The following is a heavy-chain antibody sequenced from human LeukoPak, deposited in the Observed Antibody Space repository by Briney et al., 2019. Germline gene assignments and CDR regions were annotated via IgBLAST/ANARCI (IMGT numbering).Heavy chain of an antibody. CDR2: ISGSGGST. CDR3: AKARSNGDAFDY. D-gene: IGHD4-17*01. J-gene: IGHJ4*02. Sequence: GGSLRLXCAASGFTFSSYAMSWVRQAPGKGLEWVSAISGSGGSTYYADSVKGRFTISRDNSKNTLYLQMSSLRAEDTAVYYCAKARSNGDAFDYWGQGTLVTVSS. CDR1: GFTFSSYA. V-gene: IGHV3-23*01.